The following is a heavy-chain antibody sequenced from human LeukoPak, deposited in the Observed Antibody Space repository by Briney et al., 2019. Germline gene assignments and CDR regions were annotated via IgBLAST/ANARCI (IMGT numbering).Heavy chain of an antibody. CDR2: IYYSGST. J-gene: IGHJ5*02. CDR1: GGSVSSSSYH. V-gene: IGHV4-39*01. CDR3: ARHVPYYDILTGYYKSTWFDP. Sequence: SETLSLTCTVSGGSVSSSSYHWGWIRQPPGKGLEWIGSIYYSGSTYYNPSLKSRVTISVDTSKNQFSLKLSSVTAADTAVYYCARHVPYYDILTGYYKSTWFDPWGQGTLVTVSS. D-gene: IGHD3-9*01.